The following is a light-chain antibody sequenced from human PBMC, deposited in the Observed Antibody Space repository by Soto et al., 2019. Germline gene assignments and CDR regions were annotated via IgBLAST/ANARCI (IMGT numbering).Light chain of an antibody. CDR2: SDN. J-gene: IGLJ2*01. CDR1: NSNIGRHT. V-gene: IGLV1-44*01. CDR3: AGWDDSLNGV. Sequence: QPVLTQPPSASGTPGQRVTISCSGSNSNIGRHTVNWYQQFPGTAPKFLIHSDNQRPSGVPDRFSGSKSGTSASLAISGLQSEDEADYYCAGWDDSLNGVFGGGTQLTVL.